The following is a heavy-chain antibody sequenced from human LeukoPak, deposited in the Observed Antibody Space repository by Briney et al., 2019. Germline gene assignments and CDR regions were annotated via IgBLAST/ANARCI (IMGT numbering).Heavy chain of an antibody. CDR1: GGSISSYY. J-gene: IGHJ6*03. Sequence: PSGTLSLTCTVSGGSISSYYWSWIRQPPGKGLEWIGYIYYSGSTNYNPSLKSRVAISVDTSKNQFSLKLSSVTAADTAVYYCATTSTGDYYYYYMDVWGKGTTVTVSS. V-gene: IGHV4-59*01. CDR3: ATTSTGDYYYYYMDV. D-gene: IGHD2-8*02. CDR2: IYYSGST.